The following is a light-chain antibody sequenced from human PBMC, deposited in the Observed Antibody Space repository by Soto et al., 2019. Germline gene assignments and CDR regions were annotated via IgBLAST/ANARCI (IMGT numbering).Light chain of an antibody. CDR1: QSVRSNY. V-gene: IGKV3-20*01. CDR3: QQYGSSPRT. Sequence: EIVLTQSPGTLSLSPGESATLSCRASQSVRSNYVAWYQQKPSQGPRLLIYGASSRATGIPDRFSGSGSGTDFTLSISRLEPEDFVVYYCQQYGSSPRTFGQGTKVEIK. J-gene: IGKJ1*01. CDR2: GAS.